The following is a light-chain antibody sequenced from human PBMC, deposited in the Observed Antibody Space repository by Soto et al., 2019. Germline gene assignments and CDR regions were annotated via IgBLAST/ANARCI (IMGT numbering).Light chain of an antibody. Sequence: DIQMTQSPSSLSASVGDRVTITCRARQAISNYLAWYQQKPGKVPTLLIYAASTLQSGVPSRFSGSGSGTDFTLTISSLQPEDVATYYCQKFNAVPTFGGGTKVEI. V-gene: IGKV1-27*01. CDR3: QKFNAVPT. CDR2: AAS. CDR1: QAISNY. J-gene: IGKJ4*01.